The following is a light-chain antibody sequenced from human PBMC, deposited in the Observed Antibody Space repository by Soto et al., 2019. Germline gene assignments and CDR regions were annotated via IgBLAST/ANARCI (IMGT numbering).Light chain of an antibody. CDR1: SSDVGIYNL. Sequence: QSALTQPASVSGSPGQSITISCTGTSSDVGIYNLVSWYQHHPGKAPEVMIYEVSKRPSGVSNRFSGSKYGNRASLTISGLQAADEAHYYCCSYAGSSTVVFGGGTKLTVL. CDR3: CSYAGSSTVV. J-gene: IGLJ2*01. CDR2: EVS. V-gene: IGLV2-23*02.